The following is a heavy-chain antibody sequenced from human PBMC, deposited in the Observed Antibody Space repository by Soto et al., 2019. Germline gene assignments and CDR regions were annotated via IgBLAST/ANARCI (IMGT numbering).Heavy chain of an antibody. J-gene: IGHJ4*02. Sequence: PGGSLRLSCAASGFTFSAFAMHWVRQAPGKGLDWVAVLAYDGTNRYYADSVKGRFTISRDNSKNTLYLHMGGLRGGETAVYYCARGASGGVDYWGQGTPVTVSS. CDR3: ARGASGGVDY. CDR1: GFTFSAFA. D-gene: IGHD3-10*01. CDR2: LAYDGTNR. V-gene: IGHV3-30-3*01.